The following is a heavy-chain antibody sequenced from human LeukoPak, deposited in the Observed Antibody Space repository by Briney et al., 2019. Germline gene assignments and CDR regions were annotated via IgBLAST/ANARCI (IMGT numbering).Heavy chain of an antibody. J-gene: IGHJ3*02. D-gene: IGHD3-22*01. V-gene: IGHV5-51*01. CDR2: IYPGDSDT. Sequence: GESLKISCKGSGYSFTSYWIGWVRQMPGKGLEWMGIIYPGDSDTRYSPSFQGQVTISADKSISTAYLQWSSLKASDTAMYYCARVLDYYDSSGHHFDAFDIWGQGTMVTVSS. CDR1: GYSFTSYW. CDR3: ARVLDYYDSSGHHFDAFDI.